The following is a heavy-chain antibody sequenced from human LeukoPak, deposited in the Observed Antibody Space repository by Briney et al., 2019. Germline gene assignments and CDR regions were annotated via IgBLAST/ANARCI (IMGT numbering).Heavy chain of an antibody. V-gene: IGHV5-51*01. J-gene: IGHJ4*02. Sequence: GESLKISCKGSGYSFTRYWIGWVRQTPGKGLEWMGIIYPGDSDTRYSLSFQGQVTISADKSISTAYLQWRSLKASDSAIYYCAKNTGEGNYFDHWGQGTLVTVSS. D-gene: IGHD3-16*01. CDR2: IYPGDSDT. CDR3: AKNTGEGNYFDH. CDR1: GYSFTRYW.